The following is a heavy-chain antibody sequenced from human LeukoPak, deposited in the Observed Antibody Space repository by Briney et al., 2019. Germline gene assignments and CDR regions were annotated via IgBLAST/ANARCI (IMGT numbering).Heavy chain of an antibody. J-gene: IGHJ4*01. CDR1: GGSIDNYY. V-gene: IGHV4-59*01. Sequence: PSETLSLTCTVAGGSIDNYYWSWIRQPPGKGLEWIGYIFYSGNTNYDPSLKSRVTISLDTSKNQFSLKLSSVTAADTAVYYCARMGTGGYSTRDYFDYW. D-gene: IGHD6-13*01. CDR3: ARMGTGGYSTRDYFDY. CDR2: IFYSGNT.